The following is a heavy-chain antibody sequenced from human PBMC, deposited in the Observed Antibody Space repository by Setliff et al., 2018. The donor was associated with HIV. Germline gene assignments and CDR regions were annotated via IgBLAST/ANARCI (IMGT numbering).Heavy chain of an antibody. CDR1: GVSVTSHF. Sequence: SETLSLTCAVSGVSVTSHFWSWIRQPPGKGLEWIGSIYYSGTTYYNPSLKSRVTMSVDTSKNQFSLRLSSVTAADTAVYYCARLPRQLLKGAAAYFDYWGQGTLVTVSS. CDR3: ARLPRQLLKGAAAYFDY. D-gene: IGHD1-26*01. CDR2: IYYSGTT. J-gene: IGHJ4*02. V-gene: IGHV4-59*02.